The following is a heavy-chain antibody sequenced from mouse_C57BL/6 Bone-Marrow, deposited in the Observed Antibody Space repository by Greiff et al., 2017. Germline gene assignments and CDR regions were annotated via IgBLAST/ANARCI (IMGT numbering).Heavy chain of an antibody. Sequence: VQLQQSGPGLVQPSQSLSITCTVSGFSLTSYGVHWVRQSPGKGLEWLGVIWSGGSTDYNAAFISRLSISKDNSKSQVFFKMNSLQADDTAIYYCARTLIYYDYDEGFAYWGQGTLVTVSA. CDR2: IWSGGST. V-gene: IGHV2-2*01. CDR1: GFSLTSYG. D-gene: IGHD2-4*01. CDR3: ARTLIYYDYDEGFAY. J-gene: IGHJ3*01.